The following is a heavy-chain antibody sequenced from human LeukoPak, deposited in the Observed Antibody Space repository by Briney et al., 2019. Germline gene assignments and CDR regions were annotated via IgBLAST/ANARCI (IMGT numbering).Heavy chain of an antibody. CDR2: INPSGGST. CDR3: ARGDFGSGYYSDY. CDR1: GYTFTSYY. V-gene: IGHV1-46*01. Sequence: GGSLRLSCAASGYTFTSYYMHWVRQAPGQGLEWMGIINPSGGSTSYAQKFQGRVTMTRDTSTSTVYMELSSLRSEDTAVYYCARGDFGSGYYSDYWGQGTLVTVSS. J-gene: IGHJ4*02. D-gene: IGHD3-22*01.